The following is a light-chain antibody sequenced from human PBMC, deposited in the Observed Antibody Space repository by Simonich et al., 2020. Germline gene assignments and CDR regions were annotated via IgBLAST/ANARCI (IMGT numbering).Light chain of an antibody. CDR3: SSYTSSSTLV. CDR1: SSDGGSYNL. CDR2: EGS. Sequence: QSALTQPASVSGSPVQSITISCNGTSSDGGSYNLVTWYQQHPGKAPKLMIYEGSKRPSGVSNRFSGSKSGNTASLTISGLQAEDEADYYCSSYTSSSTLVFGGGTKLTVL. V-gene: IGLV2-14*02. J-gene: IGLJ2*01.